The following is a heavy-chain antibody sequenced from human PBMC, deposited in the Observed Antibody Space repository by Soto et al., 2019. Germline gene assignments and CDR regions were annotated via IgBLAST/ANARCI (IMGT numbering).Heavy chain of an antibody. V-gene: IGHV4-31*03. Sequence: SETLSLTCTVSGGSISSGGYYWSWIRQHPGKGLEWIGYIYYSGSTYYNLSLKSRVTISVDTSKNQFSLKLSSVTAADTAVYYCARSPIHAGIRWGVDVWGQGTTVTVSS. J-gene: IGHJ6*02. D-gene: IGHD1-20*01. CDR3: ARSPIHAGIRWGVDV. CDR2: IYYSGST. CDR1: GGSISSGGYY.